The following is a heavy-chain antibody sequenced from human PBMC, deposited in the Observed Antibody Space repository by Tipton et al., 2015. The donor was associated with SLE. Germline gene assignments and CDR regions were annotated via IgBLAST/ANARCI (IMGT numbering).Heavy chain of an antibody. CDR1: GGSISSDGYY. D-gene: IGHD4-17*01. CDR2: IYYSGST. V-gene: IGHV4-31*03. CDR3: ARSRSQEVGDKRGFDF. J-gene: IGHJ4*02. Sequence: GLVKPSQTLSLTCTVSGGSISSDGYYWNWIRQLPGKGLEWIGYIYYSGSTLYNPSLKSRVAISVDTSWSQFSLRLNSVTAADTATYYCARSRSQEVGDKRGFDFWGQGTLVTVSS.